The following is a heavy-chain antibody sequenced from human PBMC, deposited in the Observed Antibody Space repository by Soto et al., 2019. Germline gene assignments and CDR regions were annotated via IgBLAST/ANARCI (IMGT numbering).Heavy chain of an antibody. CDR3: AGGTYLDC. J-gene: IGHJ4*02. D-gene: IGHD3-10*01. V-gene: IGHV3-23*01. Sequence: PGGSPRLCCAASGLRFSSYWMNWVRQAPGRGPEWVSHIGANGDSTYYADSVKGRFTISRDNSKNTLYLEMKSLRADDTAVYYCAGGTYLDCWGPGTLVTVS. CDR2: IGANGDST. CDR1: GLRFSSYW.